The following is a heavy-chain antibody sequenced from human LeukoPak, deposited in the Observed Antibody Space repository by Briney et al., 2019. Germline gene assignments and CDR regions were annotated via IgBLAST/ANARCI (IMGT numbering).Heavy chain of an antibody. CDR3: AREHYTLMVRGVRAFDI. Sequence: GGSLRLSCAASGFTFSSYSMNWVRQAPGKGLEWVSYISSSSSTIYYADSVKGRFTISRDNAKNSLYLQMNSLRTEDTAVYYCAREHYTLMVRGVRAFDIWGQGTMVTVSS. D-gene: IGHD3-10*01. CDR2: ISSSSSTI. J-gene: IGHJ3*02. CDR1: GFTFSSYS. V-gene: IGHV3-48*04.